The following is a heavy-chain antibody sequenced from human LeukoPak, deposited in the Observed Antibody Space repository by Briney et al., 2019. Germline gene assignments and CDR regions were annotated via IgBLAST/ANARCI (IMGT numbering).Heavy chain of an antibody. CDR1: GFTFSSYE. V-gene: IGHV3-48*03. D-gene: IGHD1-7*01. J-gene: IGHJ4*02. CDR2: ISSSGFTK. CDR3: ARGEELLFYFDY. Sequence: PGGSLRLSCAASGFTFSSYEMNWVRQTPGKGLGWVSHISSSGFTKYYSDSVKGRFTISRDNAKNSLYLQMNSLRADDTAVYYCARGEELLFYFDYWGQGTLVTVSS.